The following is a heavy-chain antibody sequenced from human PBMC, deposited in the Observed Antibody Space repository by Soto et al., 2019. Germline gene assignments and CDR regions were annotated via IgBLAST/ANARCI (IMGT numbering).Heavy chain of an antibody. V-gene: IGHV4-31*03. J-gene: IGHJ5*02. CDR1: GGSISSGGYY. Sequence: SETLSLTCTVSGGSISSGGYYWSWIRQHPGKGLEWIGYIYYSGSTYYNPSLKSRVTISVDTSKNQFSLKLSSVTAADTAVYYCARASYGDSGNWFDPWGQGTLVTV. D-gene: IGHD4-17*01. CDR3: ARASYGDSGNWFDP. CDR2: IYYSGST.